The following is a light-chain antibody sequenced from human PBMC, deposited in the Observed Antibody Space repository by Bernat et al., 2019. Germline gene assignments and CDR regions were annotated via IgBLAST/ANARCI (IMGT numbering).Light chain of an antibody. Sequence: NFMLTQPHSVSESPGKTVTISCTRISGSIAIHYVQRHQQRPGSAPTTVIYEDNQRPSGVPDRFSGSIDSSSNSASLTISGLTTEYEADYYCQSYDRSINWVFGGGTKLNVL. V-gene: IGLV6-57*04. CDR3: QSYDRSINWV. CDR2: EDN. CDR1: SGSIAIHY. J-gene: IGLJ3*02.